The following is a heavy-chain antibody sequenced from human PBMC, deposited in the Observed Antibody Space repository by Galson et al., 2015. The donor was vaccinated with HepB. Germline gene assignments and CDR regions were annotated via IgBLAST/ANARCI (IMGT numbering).Heavy chain of an antibody. CDR3: TREAPDRGVGY. CDR1: GFTFGAYA. D-gene: IGHD1-14*01. V-gene: IGHV3-49*03. J-gene: IGHJ4*02. CDR2: IRCNGYGWTT. Sequence: SLRLSCAASGFTFGAYAMRWFRQAPGKGLEWVGVIRCNGYGWTTEYAASVKGRFTISRDDSKSIADLQMNSLKSEGTAVYFCTREAPDRGVGYWGQGTLVTVSS.